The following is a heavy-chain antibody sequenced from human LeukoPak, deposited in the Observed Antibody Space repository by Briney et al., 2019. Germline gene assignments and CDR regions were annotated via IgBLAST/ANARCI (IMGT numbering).Heavy chain of an antibody. Sequence: GASVKVSCKASGYTFTSYDISWVRQATGQGLEWMGWMNPNSGNTNYAQKLQGRVTMTTDTSTSTAYMELRSLRSDDTAVYYCASMIVVGDAFDIWGQGTMVTVSS. J-gene: IGHJ3*02. CDR1: GYTFTSYD. CDR2: MNPNSGNT. D-gene: IGHD3-22*01. CDR3: ASMIVVGDAFDI. V-gene: IGHV1-18*01.